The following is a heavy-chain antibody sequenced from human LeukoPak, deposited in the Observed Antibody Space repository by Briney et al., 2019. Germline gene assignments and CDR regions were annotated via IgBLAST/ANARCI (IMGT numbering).Heavy chain of an antibody. D-gene: IGHD2-2*01. J-gene: IGHJ5*01. Sequence: SGGSLRLSCAASGFTFSSYWMSWVRQAPGKGLEWVANIKEDGSEKYYVDSVKGRFTISRDNAKNSLYLQMNSLRAEDTAVYYCAREKYCSRSSCYPLFDPWGQGTLVTVSS. CDR3: AREKYCSRSSCYPLFDP. V-gene: IGHV3-7*01. CDR1: GFTFSSYW. CDR2: IKEDGSEK.